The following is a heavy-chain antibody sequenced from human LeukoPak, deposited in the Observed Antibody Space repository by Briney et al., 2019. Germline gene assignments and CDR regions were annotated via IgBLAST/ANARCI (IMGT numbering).Heavy chain of an antibody. D-gene: IGHD6-19*01. Sequence: PSETLSLTCTVSGGSISSYYWSWIWQPPGKGLEWIGYIYYSGSTNYNPSLKSQVTISVDTSKNQFSLKLSSVTAADTAVYYCARVGSSGWYSYFDYWGQGTLVTVSS. CDR2: IYYSGST. CDR1: GGSISSYY. CDR3: ARVGSSGWYSYFDY. J-gene: IGHJ4*02. V-gene: IGHV4-59*01.